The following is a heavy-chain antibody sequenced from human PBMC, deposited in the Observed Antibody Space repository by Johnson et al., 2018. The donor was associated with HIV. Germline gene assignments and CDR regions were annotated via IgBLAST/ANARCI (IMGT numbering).Heavy chain of an antibody. CDR3: ARAEIYEGRVGDFAFDI. J-gene: IGHJ3*02. D-gene: IGHD3-10*01. CDR2: IWYDGSNK. V-gene: IGHV3-30*19. CDR1: GFTFSSYG. Sequence: QVQLVESGGGLVQPGGSLRLSCAASGFTFSSYGTHWVRQAPGKGLEWVAGIWYDGSNKYYADSVKGRFTISRDNSRNSLYLQMKSLRPEDTALYYCARAEIYEGRVGDFAFDIWGRGTMVTVSS.